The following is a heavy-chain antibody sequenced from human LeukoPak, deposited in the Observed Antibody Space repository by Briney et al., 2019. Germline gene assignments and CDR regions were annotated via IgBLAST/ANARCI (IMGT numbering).Heavy chain of an antibody. D-gene: IGHD1-26*01. V-gene: IGHV3-66*01. Sequence: GGSLRLSCAASGFIVSNNYMGWARQAPGKGLEWVSIISSRGTTYYADSVKGRFTISRDNSQNTLYLQMNSLRAEDTAVYYCATRGRSGYYYGMEVWGQGTTVTVSS. J-gene: IGHJ6*02. CDR1: GFIVSNNY. CDR3: ATRGRSGYYYGMEV. CDR2: ISSRGTT.